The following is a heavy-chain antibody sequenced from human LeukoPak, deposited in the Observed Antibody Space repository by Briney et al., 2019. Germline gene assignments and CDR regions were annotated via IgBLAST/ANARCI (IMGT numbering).Heavy chain of an antibody. V-gene: IGHV4-59*01. Sequence: SETLSLTCTVSGGSISSYYWSWIRQPPGKGLEWIGYIYYSGSTNYNPSLKSRVTISVDTSKNQFSLKLSSVTAADTAVYYCARGLRYFDWLLGDLGWFDPWGQGTLSPSPQ. J-gene: IGHJ5*02. CDR3: ARGLRYFDWLLGDLGWFDP. CDR1: GGSISSYY. D-gene: IGHD3-9*01. CDR2: IYYSGST.